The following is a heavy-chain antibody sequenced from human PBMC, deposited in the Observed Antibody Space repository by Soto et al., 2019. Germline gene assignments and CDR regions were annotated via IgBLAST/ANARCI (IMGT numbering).Heavy chain of an antibody. CDR3: AKDGMSLLWFRDLGHYYGMDV. D-gene: IGHD3-10*01. J-gene: IGHJ6*01. Sequence: VGSLRLSCAASGFTFSSHAMRWVRQAPGKGLEWVSAISGSGGSTYYADSVKGRFTISRDNSKNTLYLQMNSLRAEDTAVYYCAKDGMSLLWFRDLGHYYGMDVRGQGTTVTVS. V-gene: IGHV3-23*01. CDR1: GFTFSSHA. CDR2: ISGSGGST.